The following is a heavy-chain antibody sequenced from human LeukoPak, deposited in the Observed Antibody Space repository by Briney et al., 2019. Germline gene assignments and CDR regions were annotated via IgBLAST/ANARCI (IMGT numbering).Heavy chain of an antibody. CDR3: ARGDNYGGHYYYYGMDV. J-gene: IGHJ6*02. D-gene: IGHD4-23*01. Sequence: SETLSLTCTVSGGSISSSSYSWGWIRQPPGKGLEWIGSIYYSGSTYYNTSLKSRVTISVDTSKNQFSLKLSSVTAADTAVYYCARGDNYGGHYYYYGMDVWGQGTTVTVSS. V-gene: IGHV4-39*01. CDR2: IYYSGST. CDR1: GGSISSSSYS.